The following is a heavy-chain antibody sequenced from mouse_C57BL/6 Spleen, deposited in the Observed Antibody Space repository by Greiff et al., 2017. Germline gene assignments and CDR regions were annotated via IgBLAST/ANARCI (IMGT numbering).Heavy chain of an antibody. Sequence: QVQLQQSGAELVMPGASVKLSCKASGYTFTSYWMHWVKQRPGQGLEWIGEIDPSDSYTNYNQKFKGKSTLTGDKSSRTDYMQLSSRTSEDSAVYYCARGGTEGYYFDYWGQGTTLTVSS. J-gene: IGHJ2*01. V-gene: IGHV1-69*01. D-gene: IGHD3-3*01. CDR3: ARGGTEGYYFDY. CDR1: GYTFTSYW. CDR2: IDPSDSYT.